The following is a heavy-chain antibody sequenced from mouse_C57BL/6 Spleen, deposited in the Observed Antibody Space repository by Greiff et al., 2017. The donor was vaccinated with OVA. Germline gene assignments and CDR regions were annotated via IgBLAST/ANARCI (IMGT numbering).Heavy chain of an antibody. V-gene: IGHV1-52*01. CDR3: ARFGDPRRGWYFDV. Sequence: QVQLKQPGAELVRPGSSVKLSCKASGYTFTSYWMHWVKQRPIQGLEWIGNIDPSDSETHYNQKFKDKATLTVDKSSSTAYMQLSSLTSEDSAVYYCARFGDPRRGWYFDVWGTGTTVTVSS. CDR1: GYTFTSYW. D-gene: IGHD2-13*01. CDR2: IDPSDSET. J-gene: IGHJ1*03.